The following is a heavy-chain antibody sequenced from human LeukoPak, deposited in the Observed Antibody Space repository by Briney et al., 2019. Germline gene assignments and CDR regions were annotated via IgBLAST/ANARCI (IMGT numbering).Heavy chain of an antibody. CDR3: ARPNGSGSYLKSYYYYMDV. D-gene: IGHD3-10*01. CDR1: GGTYSSYA. Sequence: ASVKVSCKASGGTYSSYAISWVRQAPGQGLEWMGGITPIFGTANYAQKFPGRVTITADESTSTAYMELSSLRSEDTAVYYCARPNGSGSYLKSYYYYMDVWGKGTTVTVSS. CDR2: ITPIFGTA. V-gene: IGHV1-69*01. J-gene: IGHJ6*03.